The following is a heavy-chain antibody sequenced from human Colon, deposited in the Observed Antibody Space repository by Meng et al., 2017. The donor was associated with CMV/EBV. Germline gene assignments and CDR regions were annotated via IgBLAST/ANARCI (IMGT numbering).Heavy chain of an antibody. CDR1: GYTFTANQ. V-gene: IGHV1-2*02. D-gene: IGHD6-13*01. CDR2: IYPQDGGT. Sequence: QVQLVQVGNERKKPGAPVKGPCKTPGYTFTANQLHWVRKAPGQGLEWMGWIYPQDGGTYFAQKFQDRVTLTRDTSITTAYMELSGLTSDDTAIYYCVRESWYFDFWGEGTLVTVSS. CDR3: VRESWYFDF. J-gene: IGHJ4*02.